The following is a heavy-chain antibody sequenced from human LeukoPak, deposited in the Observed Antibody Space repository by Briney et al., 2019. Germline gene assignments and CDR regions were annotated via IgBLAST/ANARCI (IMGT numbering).Heavy chain of an antibody. CDR1: GFTFSSYA. V-gene: IGHV3-23*01. D-gene: IGHD3-16*01. CDR2: ISGSGGTT. Sequence: GGSLRLSCAASGFTFSSYAMNWVRQAPGKGLDWVSVISGSGGTTYYADSVKGRFTISRDNSKNMLYLQMNSLIAEHTAVYYCAKRVGGVNNFDYWGQGTLVTVSS. J-gene: IGHJ4*02. CDR3: AKRVGGVNNFDY.